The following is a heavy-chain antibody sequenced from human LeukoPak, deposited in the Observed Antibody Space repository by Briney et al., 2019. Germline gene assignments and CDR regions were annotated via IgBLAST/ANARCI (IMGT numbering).Heavy chain of an antibody. Sequence: GSSVKVSCKASGGTFSSYAISWVRQAPGQGLEWMGRIIPILGIANYAQKFQGRVTITADKSTSTAYMELSSLRSEDTAVYYYARAMYYYDSSGFSSWGQGTLVTVSS. CDR3: ARAMYYYDSSGFSS. J-gene: IGHJ5*02. CDR1: GGTFSSYA. V-gene: IGHV1-69*04. D-gene: IGHD3-22*01. CDR2: IIPILGIA.